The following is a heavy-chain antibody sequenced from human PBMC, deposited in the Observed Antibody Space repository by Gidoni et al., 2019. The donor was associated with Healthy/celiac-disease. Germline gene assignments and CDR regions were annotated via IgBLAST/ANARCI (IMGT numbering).Heavy chain of an antibody. CDR1: GITFSSYA. V-gene: IGHV3-23*01. CDR2: ISGSGGST. Sequence: EVQLLESGGGLVQPGGSLRLSCAASGITFSSYAMSWVRQAPGKGLEWVSAISGSGGSTYYADSVKGRFTISRDNSKNTLYLQMNSLRAEDTAVYYCAKMPQLWTLKSKNWFDPWGQGTLVTVSS. J-gene: IGHJ5*02. D-gene: IGHD5-18*01. CDR3: AKMPQLWTLKSKNWFDP.